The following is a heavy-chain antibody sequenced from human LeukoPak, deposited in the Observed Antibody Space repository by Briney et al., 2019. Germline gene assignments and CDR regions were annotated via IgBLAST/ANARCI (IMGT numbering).Heavy chain of an antibody. CDR2: ISNSGSII. Sequence: PGGSLRLSCAASGFTFSDYYMFWIRPAPGKGLEWVSYISNSGSIIYYADPVKGRFTVSRDNAKDSLYLQMNSLRAEDTAVYYCARAVSADTAMVYFDYWGQGTLVTVSS. D-gene: IGHD5-18*01. J-gene: IGHJ4*02. V-gene: IGHV3-11*01. CDR1: GFTFSDYY. CDR3: ARAVSADTAMVYFDY.